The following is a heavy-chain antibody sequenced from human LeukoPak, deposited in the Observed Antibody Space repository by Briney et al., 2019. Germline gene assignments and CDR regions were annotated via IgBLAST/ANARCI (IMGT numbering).Heavy chain of an antibody. Sequence: SETLSLTCAVSGDSVNNANWWTWVRQSPGKGLEWIGEIFHSGVTNYNPSLKSRAVISLEKSKNQFSLKLTSVTAADTAVYFCAREDYFDKWLWAQPPRSFDPWGQGTLVTVSS. D-gene: IGHD3-9*01. CDR1: GDSVNNANW. CDR2: IFHSGVT. V-gene: IGHV4-4*02. J-gene: IGHJ5*02. CDR3: AREDYFDKWLWAQPPRSFDP.